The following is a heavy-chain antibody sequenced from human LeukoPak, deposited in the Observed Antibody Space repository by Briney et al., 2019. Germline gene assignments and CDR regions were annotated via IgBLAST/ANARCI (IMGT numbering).Heavy chain of an antibody. Sequence: GGSLRLSCAASGFTFSSYGMHWVRQAPGKGLGWVAVISYDGSNKYYADSVKGRFTISRDNSKNTLYLQMNSLRAEDTAVYYCAKDQVAEYYYYYGMDVWGQGTTVTVSS. CDR2: ISYDGSNK. J-gene: IGHJ6*02. CDR3: AKDQVAEYYYYYGMDV. V-gene: IGHV3-30*18. CDR1: GFTFSSYG. D-gene: IGHD6-13*01.